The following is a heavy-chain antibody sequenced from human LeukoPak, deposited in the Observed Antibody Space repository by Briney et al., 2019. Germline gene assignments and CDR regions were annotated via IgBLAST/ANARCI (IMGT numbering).Heavy chain of an antibody. V-gene: IGHV4-59*08. CDR1: GGSISSYY. J-gene: IGHJ4*02. Sequence: SETLSLTCTVSGGSISSYYWSWIRQPPGKGLEWIGYIYYSGSTNYNPSLKSQVTISVDTSKNQFSLKLSSVTAADTAVYYCARHYYGSGEFDYWGQGTLVTVSS. CDR2: IYYSGST. CDR3: ARHYYGSGEFDY. D-gene: IGHD3-10*01.